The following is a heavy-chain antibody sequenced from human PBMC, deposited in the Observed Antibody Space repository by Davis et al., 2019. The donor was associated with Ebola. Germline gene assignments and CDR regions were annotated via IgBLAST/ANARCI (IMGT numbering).Heavy chain of an antibody. CDR3: ARDLPHNWFDP. CDR1: GFTFSSYW. Sequence: GESLKISCAASGFTFSSYWMHWVRQAPGKGLVWVSRINSGGGLTTYADSVKGRFTISSENAKNTLYLQMNSLRAEDTAMYYSARDLPHNWFDPWSQGTLVTVSS. CDR2: INSGGGLT. J-gene: IGHJ5*02. V-gene: IGHV3-74*03. D-gene: IGHD1-14*01.